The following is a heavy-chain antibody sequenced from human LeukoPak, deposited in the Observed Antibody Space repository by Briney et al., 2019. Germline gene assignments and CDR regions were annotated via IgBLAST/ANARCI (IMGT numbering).Heavy chain of an antibody. Sequence: GGSLRLSCAASGFTFSDSAMTWVRQAPGKGLEWVSSISGSGGTAYHADSVKGRFTISRDNSKNTLYLQMNSLRAEDTAVYYCTKGVLGGTQSVSAGLDYWGQGTLVTVSS. CDR1: GFTFSDSA. CDR2: ISGSGGTA. CDR3: TKGVLGGTQSVSAGLDY. J-gene: IGHJ4*02. D-gene: IGHD3-16*01. V-gene: IGHV3-23*01.